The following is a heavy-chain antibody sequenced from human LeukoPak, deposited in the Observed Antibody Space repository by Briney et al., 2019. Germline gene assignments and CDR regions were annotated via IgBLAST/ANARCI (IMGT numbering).Heavy chain of an antibody. V-gene: IGHV3-23*01. D-gene: IGHD3-3*01. CDR2: ISGSGGST. CDR3: AKDAYYDFWSGYKSGSDWFDP. Sequence: PGGSLRLSCAASGFTFSSYAMSWVRQAPGKGLEWVSAISGSGGSTYYADSVKGRFTISRDNSKNTLYLQMNGLRAEDTAVYYCAKDAYYDFWSGYKSGSDWFDPWGQGTLVTVSS. J-gene: IGHJ5*02. CDR1: GFTFSSYA.